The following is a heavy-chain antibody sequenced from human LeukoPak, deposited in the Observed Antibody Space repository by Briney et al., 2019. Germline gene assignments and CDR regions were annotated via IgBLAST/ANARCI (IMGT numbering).Heavy chain of an antibody. J-gene: IGHJ6*03. V-gene: IGHV3-21*01. CDR1: GFTFSSYN. CDR2: ISTSNSYI. Sequence: GGSLRLSCAASGFTFSSYNMNWVRQAPGKGLEWVSSISTSNSYIYYADSVKGRFTISRDNAKHSLYLQINSLRAEDTAVYYCARDASVVPPAMLPHYYYYMDVWGKGTTVTVFS. D-gene: IGHD2-2*01. CDR3: ARDASVVPPAMLPHYYYYMDV.